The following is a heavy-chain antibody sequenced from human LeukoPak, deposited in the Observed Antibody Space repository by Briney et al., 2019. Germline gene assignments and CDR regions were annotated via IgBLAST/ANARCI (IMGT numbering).Heavy chain of an antibody. V-gene: IGHV4-34*01. Sequence: PSETLSLTCAVYGGSFSGYYWSWIRQPPGKGLEWTGEINHSGSTNYNPSLKSRVTISVDTSKNQFSLKLSSVTAADTAVYYCARSRARTYYYYGMDVWGQGTTVTVSS. CDR1: GGSFSGYY. D-gene: IGHD2-2*01. CDR3: ARSRARTYYYYGMDV. J-gene: IGHJ6*02. CDR2: INHSGST.